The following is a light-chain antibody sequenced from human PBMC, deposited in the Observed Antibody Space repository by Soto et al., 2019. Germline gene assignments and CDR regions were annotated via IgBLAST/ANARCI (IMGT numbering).Light chain of an antibody. J-gene: IGKJ5*01. CDR3: QQYGGSPAT. CDR2: RAS. CDR1: QSVRDNY. V-gene: IGKV3-20*01. Sequence: EIVLTQSPGTLSLSPGERATLSCRASQSVRDNYLAWYQQKPGQAPGLLIYRASSRATGIPDRFSGSGSGTDFTLTFSRLEPEDFVVYYCQQYGGSPATFGQGTRLEIK.